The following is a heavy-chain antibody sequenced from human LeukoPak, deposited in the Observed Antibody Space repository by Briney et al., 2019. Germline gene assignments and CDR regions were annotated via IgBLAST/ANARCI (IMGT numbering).Heavy chain of an antibody. CDR2: IWYDGSNK. CDR1: GFTFSSYE. V-gene: IGHV3-33*08. J-gene: IGHJ6*02. Sequence: PGGSLRLSCAASGFTFSSYEMIWVRQAPGKGLEWVAVIWYDGSNKYYADSVKGRFTISRDNSKNTLYLQMNSLRAEDTAVYYCAREMVPQTYSYGQGGSYGMDVWGQGTTVTVSS. D-gene: IGHD5-18*01. CDR3: AREMVPQTYSYGQGGSYGMDV.